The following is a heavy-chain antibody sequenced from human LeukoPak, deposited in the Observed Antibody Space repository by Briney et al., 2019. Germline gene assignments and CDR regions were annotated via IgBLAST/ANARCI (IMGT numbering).Heavy chain of an antibody. CDR3: ARGDLHGSLTAYNHFDY. Sequence: GESLKVSCKASGYIFTNYWIGWVRQMPGKGLEWMGIMYPGDSETRYGPSFQGHVTISADKSITTAYLQWSSLRASDTAMYYCARGDLHGSLTAYNHFDYWGQGSLVTVSS. J-gene: IGHJ4*02. CDR1: GYIFTNYW. CDR2: MYPGDSET. V-gene: IGHV5-51*01. D-gene: IGHD3-10*01.